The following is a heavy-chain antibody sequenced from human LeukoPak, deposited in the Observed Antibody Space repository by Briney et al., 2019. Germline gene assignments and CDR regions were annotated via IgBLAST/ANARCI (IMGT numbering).Heavy chain of an antibody. Sequence: SETLSLTCTVSGGSISSGDYYWSWIRQPPGKGLEWIGYIYYSGSTYYNPSLKSRVTISVDTSKNQFSLKLSSVTAADTAVYYCVGGKDYYYMDVWGKGTTVTVSS. V-gene: IGHV4-30-4*08. J-gene: IGHJ6*03. CDR1: GGSISSGDYY. CDR3: VGGKDYYYMDV. D-gene: IGHD3-16*01. CDR2: IYYSGST.